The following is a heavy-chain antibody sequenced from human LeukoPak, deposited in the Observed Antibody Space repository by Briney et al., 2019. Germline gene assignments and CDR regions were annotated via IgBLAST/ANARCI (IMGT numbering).Heavy chain of an antibody. Sequence: SQTLSLTCAISGDSVSSNSAAWNWIRQSPSRGLEWVGRTYYRSNWYNDYAVSVKSRIIINPDTSKNQFSLQLNSVTPEDTAVYYCARHLEYSSSFLTFDIWGQGQWSPSLQ. CDR3: ARHLEYSSSFLTFDI. CDR1: GDSVSSNSAA. CDR2: TYYRSNWYN. D-gene: IGHD6-13*01. J-gene: IGHJ3*02. V-gene: IGHV6-1*01.